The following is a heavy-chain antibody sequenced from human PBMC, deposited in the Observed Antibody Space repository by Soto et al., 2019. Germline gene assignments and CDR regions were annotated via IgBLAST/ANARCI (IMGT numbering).Heavy chain of an antibody. CDR3: ARDLDGLHDDTSGPFPRPG. V-gene: IGHV4-30-4*01. J-gene: IGHJ1*01. CDR2: IHSSGSI. CDR1: GGSISSDDYY. D-gene: IGHD3-22*01. Sequence: SETLSLTCTVSGGSISSDDYYWSWIRQAPGRGLEWIGYIHSSGSIYYNPSLKSRATMSIDTAGSQFSLKVSSVTVADTAVYYCARDLDGLHDDTSGPFPRPGWGQGTLVTVSS.